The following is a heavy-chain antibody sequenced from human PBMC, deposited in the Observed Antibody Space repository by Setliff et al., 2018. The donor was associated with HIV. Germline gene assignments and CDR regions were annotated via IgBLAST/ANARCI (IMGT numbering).Heavy chain of an antibody. CDR1: GGSFSGYY. D-gene: IGHD3-10*01. V-gene: IGHV4-4*09. CDR2: IYTSGST. Sequence: SETLSLTCTVSGGSFSGYYRSWIRQPPGKGLEWIGYIYTSGSTNYNPSLKGRVAISVDTSRNQFSLRVTSVTAADTAVYFCARDRHSSGLGSYGPWGPGILVTVSS. CDR3: ARDRHSSGLGSYGP. J-gene: IGHJ5*02.